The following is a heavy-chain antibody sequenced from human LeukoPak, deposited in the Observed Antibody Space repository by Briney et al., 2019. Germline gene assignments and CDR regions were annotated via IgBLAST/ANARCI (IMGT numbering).Heavy chain of an antibody. CDR1: GFTFSSYA. D-gene: IGHD4-23*01. Sequence: GGSLRLSCAASGFTFSSYAMSWVRQAPGKGLEWVAVIWYDGSNKYYADSVKGRFTISRDNSKNTLSLQMNSLRAEDTAVYYCAREAYGGEGPFDIWGQGTMVTVSS. J-gene: IGHJ3*02. CDR3: AREAYGGEGPFDI. V-gene: IGHV3-33*08. CDR2: IWYDGSNK.